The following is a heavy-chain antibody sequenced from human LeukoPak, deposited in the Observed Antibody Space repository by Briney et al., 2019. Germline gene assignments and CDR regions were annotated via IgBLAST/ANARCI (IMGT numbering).Heavy chain of an antibody. CDR3: AREGSLGAPYYFDY. V-gene: IGHV1-2*04. CDR1: GYTFTGYY. J-gene: IGHJ4*02. Sequence: ASVKVSCKASGYTFTGYYMHWVRQAPGQGLEWMGWINPNSGGTNYAQKFQGWVTMTRDTSISSAYMELSRLRSDDTAVYYCAREGSLGAPYYFDYWGQGTLVTVSS. CDR2: INPNSGGT. D-gene: IGHD3-16*01.